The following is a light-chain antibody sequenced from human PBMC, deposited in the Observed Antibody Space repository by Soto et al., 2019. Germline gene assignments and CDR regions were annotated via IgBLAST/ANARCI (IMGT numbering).Light chain of an antibody. CDR2: DVS. J-gene: IGLJ1*01. Sequence: QSVLTQPASVSGSPGQSITISCTGTSNDVGSYNLVSWYQHHPGKAPKLMIYDVSKRPSGVPDRFSGSKSGNTASLTISGLQAEDEADYYCCSYAGRDTLYVFGSGTKVTVL. CDR3: CSYAGRDTLYV. V-gene: IGLV2-23*02. CDR1: SNDVGSYNL.